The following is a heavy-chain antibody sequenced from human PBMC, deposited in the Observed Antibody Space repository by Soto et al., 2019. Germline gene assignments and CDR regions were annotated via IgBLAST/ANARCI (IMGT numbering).Heavy chain of an antibody. Sequence: EVQLVESGGGLVPPGGSLRLSCVASGITFSNHGLTWVRQSPGKGLEWVSGIASGGNTYYADSVRGRFIISRDNSKNTLSLQMNSLRNEDTAVYYCATMVFSSAWTGRYYFDSWGQGTLVTVSS. D-gene: IGHD3-22*01. J-gene: IGHJ4*02. CDR1: GITFSNHG. CDR2: IASGGNT. V-gene: IGHV3-23*04. CDR3: ATMVFSSAWTGRYYFDS.